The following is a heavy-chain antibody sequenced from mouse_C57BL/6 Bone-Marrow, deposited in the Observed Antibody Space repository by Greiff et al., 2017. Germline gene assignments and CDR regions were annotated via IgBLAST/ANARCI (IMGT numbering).Heavy chain of an antibody. CDR3: AREAYYSNYNAMEY. Sequence: QVQLQQPGAELVKPGASVKLSCKASGYTFTSYWMHWVKQRPGQGLEWIGMIHPNSGSTNYNEKFKSKATLTVDKSSSTAYMQLSSLTSEDSAVYSGAREAYYSNYNAMEYWGQGTSVTVSS. V-gene: IGHV1-64*01. CDR1: GYTFTSYW. D-gene: IGHD2-5*01. J-gene: IGHJ4*01. CDR2: IHPNSGST.